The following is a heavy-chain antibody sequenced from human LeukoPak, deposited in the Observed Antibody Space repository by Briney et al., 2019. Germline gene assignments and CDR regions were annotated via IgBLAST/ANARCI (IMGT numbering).Heavy chain of an antibody. CDR1: GFTFSSYA. CDR3: AKASGYCSSTSCPTFDY. CDR2: ISGSGGST. J-gene: IGHJ4*02. D-gene: IGHD2-2*01. V-gene: IGHV3-23*01. Sequence: GGSLRLSWAASGFTFSSYAMSWVRQAPGKGLEWVSAISGSGGSTYYADSVKGRFTISRDNSKNTLYLQMNSLRAEDTAVYYCAKASGYCSSTSCPTFDYWGQGTLVTVSS.